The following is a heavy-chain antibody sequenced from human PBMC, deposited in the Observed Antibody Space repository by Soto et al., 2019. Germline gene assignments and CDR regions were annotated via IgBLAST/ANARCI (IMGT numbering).Heavy chain of an antibody. CDR3: ARGTTVTTTPTYYYMDV. CDR1: GYTFSSYA. J-gene: IGHJ6*03. V-gene: IGHV1-18*01. Sequence: QVQLVQSGAEVKKPGASVKVSCKASGYTFSSYAIGWVRQAPGHGLEWMGWISPYNGNTHYAQNPQGRVTMTTDTSTTTVYMELRSLRSDDTAVYYCARGTTVTTTPTYYYMDVWGIGTTVTVSS. D-gene: IGHD4-4*01. CDR2: ISPYNGNT.